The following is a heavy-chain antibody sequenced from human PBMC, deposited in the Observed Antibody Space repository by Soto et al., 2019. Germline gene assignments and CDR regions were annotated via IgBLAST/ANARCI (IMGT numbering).Heavy chain of an antibody. J-gene: IGHJ2*01. CDR1: GGSVSSGIYY. CDR3: AREGGTYWYFDL. V-gene: IGHV4-61*01. Sequence: SETLSLTCTVSGGSVSSGIYYWSWIRQPPGKGLEWIGYIYYSGSTNYNPSLKSRVTISVDTSKNQFSLKLSSVTAADTAVYYCAREGGTYWYFDLGGRGTLVTVSP. CDR2: IYYSGST.